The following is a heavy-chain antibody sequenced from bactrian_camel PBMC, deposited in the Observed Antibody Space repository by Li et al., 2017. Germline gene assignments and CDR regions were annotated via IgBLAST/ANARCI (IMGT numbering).Heavy chain of an antibody. Sequence: HVQLVESGGGSVEAGGSLTLACVASGDIDNRLCMGWFRTGVRKQRDRVAIMDSDGEIMYADSVKGRFTISQDNANRILYLQMNSLTAEDTAMYYCAADPPPCTIVGPRTYSYRGQGTQVTVS. CDR1: GDIDNRLC. D-gene: IGHD6*01. CDR3: AADPPPCTIVGPRTYSY. J-gene: IGHJ4*01. CDR2: MDSDGEI. V-gene: IGHV3S53*01.